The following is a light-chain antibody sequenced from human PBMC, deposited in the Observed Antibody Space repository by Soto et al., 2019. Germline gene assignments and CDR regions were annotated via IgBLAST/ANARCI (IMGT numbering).Light chain of an antibody. Sequence: EIVLTQSPGTLSLSPGERATLSCRASQSVSSSYLAWYQQKPGQAPRLLIYGASSRATGIPDRFSGSGSGTDFTLTISRLEPEDFAVYYCQQYASSQLTFGRGT. V-gene: IGKV3-20*01. CDR1: QSVSSSY. J-gene: IGKJ4*01. CDR3: QQYASSQLT. CDR2: GAS.